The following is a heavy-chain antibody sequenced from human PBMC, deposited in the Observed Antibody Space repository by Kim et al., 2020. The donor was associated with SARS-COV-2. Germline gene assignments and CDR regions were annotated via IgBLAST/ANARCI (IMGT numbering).Heavy chain of an antibody. CDR1: GFTFSHYW. D-gene: IGHD5-18*01. J-gene: IGHJ5*02. Sequence: GGSLRLSCAVSGFTFSHYWMSWVRQAPGKGLEWVANIKEDGSEKSYVDSVKGRFTISRDNSKNSLYLQMNSLRAEDTAMYFCARGGRYSYCPWGQGTLVTVSS. CDR3: ARGGRYSYCP. V-gene: IGHV3-7*01. CDR2: IKEDGSEK.